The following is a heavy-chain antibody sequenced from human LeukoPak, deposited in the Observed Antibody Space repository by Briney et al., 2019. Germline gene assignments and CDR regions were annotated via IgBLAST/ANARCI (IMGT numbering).Heavy chain of an antibody. CDR2: IYTSGST. Sequence: SETLSLTCTVSGGSISSYYWSWIRQPAGKGLEWIGRIYTSGSTNYNPSLKSRVTMSVDTSKNQFSLKLSSVTAADTAVYYCAAKREGWLHTNNWFDPWGQGTLVTVSS. CDR1: GGSISSYY. D-gene: IGHD5-12*01. CDR3: AAKREGWLHTNNWFDP. V-gene: IGHV4-4*07. J-gene: IGHJ5*02.